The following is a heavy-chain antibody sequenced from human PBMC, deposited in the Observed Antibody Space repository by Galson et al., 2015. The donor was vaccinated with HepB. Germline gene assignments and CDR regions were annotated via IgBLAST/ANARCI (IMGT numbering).Heavy chain of an antibody. Sequence: SLRLSCAASGFTFSNAWMSWVRQAPGKGLEWVGRIKSKTDGGTTDYAAPVKGRFTISRDDSKNTLYLQMNSLKTEDTAVYYCTTSIVPAATYFYYYYYMDVWGKGTTVTVSS. J-gene: IGHJ6*03. CDR1: GFTFSNAW. CDR2: IKSKTDGGTT. D-gene: IGHD2-2*01. CDR3: TTSIVPAATYFYYYYYMDV. V-gene: IGHV3-15*01.